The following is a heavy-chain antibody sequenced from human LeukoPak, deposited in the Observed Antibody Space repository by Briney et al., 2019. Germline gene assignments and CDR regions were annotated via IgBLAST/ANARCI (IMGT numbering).Heavy chain of an antibody. V-gene: IGHV4-61*02. Sequence: SQTLSLTCTVSGGSISSGSYYWSWIRQPAGKGLEWIGRIYTSGSTNYNPSLKSRVTISVDTSKNQFSLKLSSVTAADTAVYYCAGGIQLWQRIGPGYYYGMDVWGQGTTVTVSS. CDR3: AGGIQLWQRIGPGYYYGMDV. CDR2: IYTSGST. J-gene: IGHJ6*02. CDR1: GGSISSGSYY. D-gene: IGHD5-18*01.